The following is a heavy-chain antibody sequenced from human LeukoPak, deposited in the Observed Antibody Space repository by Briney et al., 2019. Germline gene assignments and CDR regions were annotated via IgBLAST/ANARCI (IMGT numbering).Heavy chain of an antibody. CDR3: ARALPGANRLTGSYYFDY. CDR2: ISSSSSYI. V-gene: IGHV3-21*01. CDR1: GFTFSSYS. D-gene: IGHD3-9*01. J-gene: IGHJ4*02. Sequence: GGSLRLSCAASGFTFSSYSMNWVRQAPGKGLEWVSSISSSSSYIYYADSVKGRFTISRDNAKNSLYLQMNSLRAEDTAVYYCARALPGANRLTGSYYFDYWGQGTLVTVSS.